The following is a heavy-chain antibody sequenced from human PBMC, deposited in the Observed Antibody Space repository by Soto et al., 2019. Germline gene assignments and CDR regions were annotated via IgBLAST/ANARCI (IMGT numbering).Heavy chain of an antibody. CDR2: ISYDGNNK. Sequence: QVQLVESGGGVVQPGRSLRLSCAASGFIFSSYAMYWVRQAPGKGLEWVAVISYDGNNKYYPDSVKGRFTISSDNSRNTLYLQMNSLRAEDSAVYYCARAGCDGGSCYTLVGLRYGMDVWGQGTTVTVSS. D-gene: IGHD2-15*01. V-gene: IGHV3-30-3*01. J-gene: IGHJ6*02. CDR3: ARAGCDGGSCYTLVGLRYGMDV. CDR1: GFIFSSYA.